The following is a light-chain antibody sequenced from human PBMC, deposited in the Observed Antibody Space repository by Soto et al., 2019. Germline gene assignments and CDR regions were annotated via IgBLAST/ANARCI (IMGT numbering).Light chain of an antibody. J-gene: IGKJ5*01. CDR1: QDISVY. CDR3: QKFNTAPLT. CDR2: SAS. V-gene: IGKV1-27*01. Sequence: DIQMTQSPSSLSASVGDRVTITCRASQDISVYLAWYQQKPGKVPKLLIYSASTLQSGVPSRFSGSGSGTDFTLTISSLQPEDVATYYCQKFNTAPLTFGXGTRXXXK.